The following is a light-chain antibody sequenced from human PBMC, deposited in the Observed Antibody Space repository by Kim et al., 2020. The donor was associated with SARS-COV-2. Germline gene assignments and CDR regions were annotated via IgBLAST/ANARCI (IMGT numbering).Light chain of an antibody. CDR1: QGISSY. CDR3: QQYYSYPRT. J-gene: IGKJ1*01. Sequence: ACTGGRVTVTCRGSQGISSYVAWYQQKPGKAPKLLIYAASTLQSGVPSRFSGSGSGTDFTLTISCLQSEDFATYYCQQYYSYPRTFGQGTKVDIK. V-gene: IGKV1-8*01. CDR2: AAS.